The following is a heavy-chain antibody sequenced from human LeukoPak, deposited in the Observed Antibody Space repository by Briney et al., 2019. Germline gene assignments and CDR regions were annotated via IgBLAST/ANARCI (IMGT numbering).Heavy chain of an antibody. V-gene: IGHV4-59*01. Sequence: SETLSLTCTVSDGFITSYYWSWIRQPPGKGLEWIGYISYSGSTNYSPSLKSRVTISSDTSKNQFSLRLNTVTAADTAVYFCARGQYGSGPRYHFNSWGQGTLVTVSS. J-gene: IGHJ5*01. CDR1: DGFITSYY. CDR2: ISYSGST. D-gene: IGHD3-10*01. CDR3: ARGQYGSGPRYHFNS.